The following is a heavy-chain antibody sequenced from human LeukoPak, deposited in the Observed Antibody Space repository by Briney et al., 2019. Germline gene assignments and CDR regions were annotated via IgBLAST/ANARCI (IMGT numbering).Heavy chain of an antibody. CDR2: IYYSGST. Sequence: SETLSLTCTDSGGSIRSSSYYWGWIRQPPGQGLEWIGSIYYSGSTYYNPSLKSRVTISVDTSKNQFSLKLSSVTAADTAVFYFARSGDYVPILQTGFDYWGQGTLVTVSS. J-gene: IGHJ4*02. D-gene: IGHD4-17*01. CDR3: ARSGDYVPILQTGFDY. V-gene: IGHV4-39*07. CDR1: GGSIRSSSYY.